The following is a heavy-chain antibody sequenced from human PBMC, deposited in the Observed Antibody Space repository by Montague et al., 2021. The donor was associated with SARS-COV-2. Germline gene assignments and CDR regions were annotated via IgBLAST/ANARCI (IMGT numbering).Heavy chain of an antibody. CDR2: IHRDGSQQ. D-gene: IGHD3-16*01. Sequence: SLRLSCAASGFSFSTHWMSWVRQPPGKGLEWVAHIHRDGSQQYYAGSVKGRFIISRDGARNSLYLQMNSLRADDTAVYYCTRMIKGNAYDGIDYWGQGTLVTVSS. CDR1: GFSFSTHW. CDR3: TRMIKGNAYDGIDY. J-gene: IGHJ4*02. V-gene: IGHV3-7*01.